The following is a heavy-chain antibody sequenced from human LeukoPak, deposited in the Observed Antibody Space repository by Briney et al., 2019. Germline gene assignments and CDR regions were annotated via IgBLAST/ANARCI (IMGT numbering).Heavy chain of an antibody. CDR2: MNPNSGNT. CDR1: GYTCTSYD. V-gene: IGHV1-8*01. J-gene: IGHJ4*02. D-gene: IGHD1-26*01. CDR3: ATIYPGAATGGNY. Sequence: ASVKVSCKASGYTCTSYDINWVRQATGQGLEWMGWMNPNSGNTGYAQKFQGRVTMSRNTSISTAYMELSSLRSEDTAVYYCATIYPGAATGGNYWGQGTLVTVSS.